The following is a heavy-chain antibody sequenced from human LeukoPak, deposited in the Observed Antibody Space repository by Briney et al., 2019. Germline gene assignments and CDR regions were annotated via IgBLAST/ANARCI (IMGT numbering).Heavy chain of an antibody. CDR2: ISGSGDST. D-gene: IGHD3-3*01. V-gene: IGHV3-23*01. J-gene: IGHJ3*02. CDR3: AKDKTYHDFWSGHDAFDI. CDR1: GFTFSSYA. Sequence: GGSLRLSCAASGFTFSSYAMSWVRQAPGKGLEWVSVISGSGDSTWYADSVKGRFTISRDNSKNTLYLQMNSLRAGDTAVYYCAKDKTYHDFWSGHDAFDIWGQGTKVTVSS.